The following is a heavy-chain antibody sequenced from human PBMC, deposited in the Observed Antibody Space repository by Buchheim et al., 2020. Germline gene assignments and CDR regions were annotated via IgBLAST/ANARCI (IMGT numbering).Heavy chain of an antibody. J-gene: IGHJ6*03. CDR2: IYYSGST. V-gene: IGHV4-39*01. Sequence: QLQLQESGPGLVKPSETLSLTCTVSGGSISSSSYYWGWIRQPPGKGLEWIGSIYYSGSTYYNPSLKSRVTISVDTSKNQFSLKLRSVTAADTAVYYCARHVGDFWSGSYYYYYYYMDVWGKGTT. CDR1: GGSISSSSYY. D-gene: IGHD3-3*01. CDR3: ARHVGDFWSGSYYYYYYYMDV.